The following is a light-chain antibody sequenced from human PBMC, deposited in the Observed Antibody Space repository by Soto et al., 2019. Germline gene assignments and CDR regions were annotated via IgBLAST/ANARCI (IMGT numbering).Light chain of an antibody. CDR1: SSDVGGYNS. V-gene: IGLV2-14*03. CDR2: EVS. CDR3: SSYPSTSRYV. J-gene: IGLJ1*01. Sequence: QSVLTQPASVSGSPGQSITVSCTGTSSDVGGYNSVSWYQQHPGKPPKLIIYEVSNRPSGVSDRFSGSKSGNTASLTISGLQAEDEADYYCSSYPSTSRYVFATGTKVTVL.